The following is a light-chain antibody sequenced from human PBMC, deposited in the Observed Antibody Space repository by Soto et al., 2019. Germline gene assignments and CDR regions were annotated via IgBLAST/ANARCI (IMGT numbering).Light chain of an antibody. CDR1: QSVTSSY. CDR3: QQYDTSPR. CDR2: GAS. Sequence: EIVLTQSPGTLSLSPGERATLSCRASQSVTSSYLAWYQQKPGQAPRLLIYGASSRATGIPDRFSGSGAGTDFTLTNSRLEREDFAVYYCQQYDTSPRFGPGTKVNIK. V-gene: IGKV3-20*01. J-gene: IGKJ3*01.